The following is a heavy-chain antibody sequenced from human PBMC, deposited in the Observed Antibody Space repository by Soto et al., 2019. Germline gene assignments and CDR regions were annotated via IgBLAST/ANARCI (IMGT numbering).Heavy chain of an antibody. CDR1: GFTFSSYA. J-gene: IGHJ3*02. Sequence: GGSLRLSCAASGFTFSSYAMSWVRQAPGKGLEWVSAISGSGGSTYYADSMKGRFTSSRYNSRNTLYLQMNSLRAEDTAVYYCAKGYYYDSSGYFPNDAFDIWGQGTMVTVSS. D-gene: IGHD3-22*01. CDR3: AKGYYYDSSGYFPNDAFDI. CDR2: ISGSGGST. V-gene: IGHV3-23*01.